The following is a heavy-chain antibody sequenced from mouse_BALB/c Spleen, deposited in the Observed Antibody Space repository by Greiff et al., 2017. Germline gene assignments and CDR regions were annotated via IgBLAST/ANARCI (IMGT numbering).Heavy chain of an antibody. CDR3: ARLHDGSYYAMDY. CDR1: GFTFSSYG. Sequence: EVQLVESGGDLVKPGGSLKLSCAASGFTFSSYGMSWVRQTPDKRLEWVATISSGGSYTYYPDSVKGRFTISRDNAKNTLYLQMSSLKSEDTAMYYCARLHDGSYYAMDYWGQGTSVTVSS. CDR2: ISSGGSYT. J-gene: IGHJ4*01. D-gene: IGHD1-2*01. V-gene: IGHV5-6*01.